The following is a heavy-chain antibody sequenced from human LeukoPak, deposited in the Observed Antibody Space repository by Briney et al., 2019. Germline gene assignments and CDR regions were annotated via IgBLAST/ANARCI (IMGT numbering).Heavy chain of an antibody. D-gene: IGHD6-19*01. V-gene: IGHV4-39*01. CDR1: GGSISSSSYY. J-gene: IGHJ4*02. Sequence: SETLSLTCTVSGGSISSSSYYWGWIRQPPGKGLEWIGSIYYSRSTYYNPSLKSRVTISVDTSKNQFSLKLSSVTAADTAVYYCARRGRVAGIDYWGQGTLVTVSS. CDR2: IYYSRST. CDR3: ARRGRVAGIDY.